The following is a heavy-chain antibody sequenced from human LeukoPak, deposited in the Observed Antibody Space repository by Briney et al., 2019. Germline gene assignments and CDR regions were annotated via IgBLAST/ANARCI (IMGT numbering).Heavy chain of an antibody. J-gene: IGHJ4*02. D-gene: IGHD1-1*01. V-gene: IGHV4-34*01. CDR2: INHSGST. CDR3: ARGPQPTRPYYFDY. Sequence: SETLSLTCAVYGGSFSGYYWSWIRQPPGKGLEWIGEINHSGSTNYNPSLKSRVTISVDTSKNQFSLKLSSVTAADTAAYYCARGPQPTRPYYFDYWGQGTLVTVSS. CDR1: GGSFSGYY.